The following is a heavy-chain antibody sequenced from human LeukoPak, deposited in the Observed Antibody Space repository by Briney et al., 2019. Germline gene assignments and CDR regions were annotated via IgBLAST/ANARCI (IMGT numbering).Heavy chain of an antibody. CDR2: IYNSETT. D-gene: IGHD4-17*01. V-gene: IGHV4-61*08. J-gene: IGHJ4*02. CDR3: ARHDGD. CDR1: GGSIRSGDNY. Sequence: KPSETLSLTCTVAGGSIRSGDNYWSWSRQPPGKGLEWIGYIYNSETTNYNPSLKSRVTISIDTSKNQFSLKLSSVTAADTAVYYCARHDGDWGQGILVTVSS.